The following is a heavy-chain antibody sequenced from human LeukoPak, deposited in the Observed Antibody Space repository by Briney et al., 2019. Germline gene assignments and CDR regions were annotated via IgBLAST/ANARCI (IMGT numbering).Heavy chain of an antibody. CDR3: ARLKVGYIARTLKRARGAFDI. CDR1: GGSISSSSYY. J-gene: IGHJ3*02. Sequence: SETLSLTCTVSGGSISSSSYYWGWIRQPPGKGLEWIGSIYYSWSTYYNPSLKSRVTISVDTSKNQFSLKLSSVTAADTAVYYCARLKVGYIARTLKRARGAFDIWGQGTMVTVSS. CDR2: IYYSWST. V-gene: IGHV4-39*01. D-gene: IGHD5-24*01.